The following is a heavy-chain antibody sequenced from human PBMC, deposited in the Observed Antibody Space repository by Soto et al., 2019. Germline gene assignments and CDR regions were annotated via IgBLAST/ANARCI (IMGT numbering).Heavy chain of an antibody. J-gene: IGHJ5*02. CDR3: ARDANNWFDP. CDR1: GYTFTGYY. CDR2: IIPIFGTA. V-gene: IGHV1-69*06. Sequence: QVQLVQSGAEVKKPGASVKVSCKASGYTFTGYYMHWVRQAPGQGLEWMGGIIPIFGTANFAQKFQGRVTITADKSTSTAYMKLSSLKSEDTAVYYCARDANNWFDPWGQGSLVTVSS.